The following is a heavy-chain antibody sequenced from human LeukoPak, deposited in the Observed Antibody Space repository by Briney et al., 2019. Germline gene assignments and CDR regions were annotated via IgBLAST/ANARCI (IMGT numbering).Heavy chain of an antibody. CDR2: ISSSSSYI. D-gene: IGHD3-22*01. CDR3: AREDYDSSGYTPDY. Sequence: KAGGSLRLSCAASGFTFSSYSMTWVRQAPGKGLEWVSSISSSSSYICYADSVKGRFTISRDNAKNSLYLQTNSLRAEDTAVYYCAREDYDSSGYTPDYWGQGTLVTVSS. CDR1: GFTFSSYS. J-gene: IGHJ4*02. V-gene: IGHV3-21*01.